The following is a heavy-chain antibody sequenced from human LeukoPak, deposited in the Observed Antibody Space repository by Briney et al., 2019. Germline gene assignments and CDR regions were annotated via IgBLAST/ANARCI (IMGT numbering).Heavy chain of an antibody. CDR1: GLRISINH. Sequence: GGSLRRSCPGSGLRISINHMRWGRQARGLVRQWISMMYIDGNRYYADSVKGRFTISRDNSKNTLFLQMDSLRADDTAVYYCARVHFYYMDIWGKGTTVTISS. V-gene: IGHV3-53*01. CDR3: ARVHFYYMDI. J-gene: IGHJ6*03. D-gene: IGHD5/OR15-5a*01. CDR2: MYIDGNR.